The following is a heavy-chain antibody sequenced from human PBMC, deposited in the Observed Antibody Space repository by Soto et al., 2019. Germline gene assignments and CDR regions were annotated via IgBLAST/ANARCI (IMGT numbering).Heavy chain of an antibody. D-gene: IGHD3-3*01. CDR3: TTEGGTIFGVVIPYYFDY. Sequence: PGGSLRLSCAPSGFTFSSYGMHWARQAPGKGLEWVAVIWYDGSNKVYADSVKGRFTTSRDNSKNTLYLQMNSLKTEDTAVYYCTTEGGTIFGVVIPYYFDYWGQGTLVTVSS. CDR1: GFTFSSYG. V-gene: IGHV3-33*01. J-gene: IGHJ4*02. CDR2: IWYDGSNK.